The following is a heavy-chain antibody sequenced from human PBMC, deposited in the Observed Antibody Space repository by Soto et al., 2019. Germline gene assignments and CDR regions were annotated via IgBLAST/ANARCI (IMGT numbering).Heavy chain of an antibody. D-gene: IGHD3-16*01. J-gene: IGHJ6*02. CDR3: ARVRRSPYGVDV. Sequence: QVQLVQSGADVKKPGASVKVSCKASGYICTDHYIHWVRQAPGQGLEWMGWINPISGDTDYAQKFQGRVIMTGDTSILTAYLDLSRLKADDTAVYYFARVRRSPYGVDVWGQGTTVTVSS. CDR2: INPISGDT. CDR1: GYICTDHY. V-gene: IGHV1-2*02.